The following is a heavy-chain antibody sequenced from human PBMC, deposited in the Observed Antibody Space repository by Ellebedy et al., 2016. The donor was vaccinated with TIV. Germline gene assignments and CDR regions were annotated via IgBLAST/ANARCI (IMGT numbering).Heavy chain of an antibody. CDR1: GFTFSSYA. Sequence: GGSLRLSCAASGFTFSSYAMSWVRQAPGKGLEWVSVIGGGGDSPDYADFVKGRFTISRDNSKNILYLQMNSLRAEDTAVYYCAKYTGISTKTFDYWGQGTLVTVSS. CDR3: AKYTGISTKTFDY. D-gene: IGHD7-27*01. V-gene: IGHV3-23*01. CDR2: IGGGGDSP. J-gene: IGHJ4*02.